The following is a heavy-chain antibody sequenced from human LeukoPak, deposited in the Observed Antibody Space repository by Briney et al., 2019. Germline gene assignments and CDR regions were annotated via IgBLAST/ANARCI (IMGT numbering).Heavy chain of an antibody. D-gene: IGHD2-2*01. V-gene: IGHV1-8*03. CDR3: ARGGNIVVVPAATYHMDV. Sequence: GASVKVSCKASGYTFTSYDINWVRQATGQGLEWMGWMNPNSGNTGYAQKFQGRVTITRNTSISTAYMELSSLRSEDTAVYYRARGGNIVVVPAATYHMDVWGKGTTVTVSS. J-gene: IGHJ6*03. CDR2: MNPNSGNT. CDR1: GYTFTSYD.